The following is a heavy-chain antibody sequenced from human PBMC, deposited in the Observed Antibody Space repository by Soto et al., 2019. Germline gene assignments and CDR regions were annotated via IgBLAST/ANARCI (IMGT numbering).Heavy chain of an antibody. V-gene: IGHV3-30*03. CDR3: APNRIAAAGGDY. D-gene: IGHD6-13*01. CDR2: ISYDGSNK. J-gene: IGHJ4*02. Sequence: GGSLRLSCAASGFTFSSYGMHWVRQAPGKGLEWVAVISYDGSNKYYADSVKGRFTISRDNSKNTLYLQMNSLRAEDTAVYYCAPNRIAAAGGDYWGQGTLVTVLL. CDR1: GFTFSSYG.